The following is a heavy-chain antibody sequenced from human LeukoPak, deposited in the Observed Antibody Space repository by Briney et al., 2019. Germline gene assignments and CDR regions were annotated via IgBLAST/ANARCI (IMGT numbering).Heavy chain of an antibody. CDR2: INQDGTEG. V-gene: IGHV3-7*01. D-gene: IGHD1-26*01. CDR1: GFSFNDFW. Sequence: GGSLRLSCEASGFSFNDFWMDWVRQSPGKGMEWLANINQDGTEGYYADSVKGRFTISRDNAKNSLYLQMNNLRVEDTAVYYCSGSLDYWGQGALVIVSS. J-gene: IGHJ4*02. CDR3: SGSLDY.